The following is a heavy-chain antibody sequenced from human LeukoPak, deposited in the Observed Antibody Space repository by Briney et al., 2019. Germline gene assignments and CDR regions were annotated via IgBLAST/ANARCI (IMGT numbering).Heavy chain of an antibody. D-gene: IGHD4/OR15-4a*01. CDR1: GFTFSYYA. CDR2: ISDDGSDK. Sequence: GRSLGLSCAASGFTFSYYAMHWVRQAPGKGLEWVAVISDDGSDKYYADSVKGRFTFSRDRSRNTMYLQMKSLRAEDTAVYYCARALRGHFDYWGQGTLVTVSS. CDR3: ARALRGHFDY. V-gene: IGHV3-30*04. J-gene: IGHJ4*02.